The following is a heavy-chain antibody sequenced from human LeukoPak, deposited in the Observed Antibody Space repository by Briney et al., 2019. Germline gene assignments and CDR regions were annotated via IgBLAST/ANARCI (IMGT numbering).Heavy chain of an antibody. D-gene: IGHD6-13*01. CDR3: ARDREAYSSSRVAFDI. V-gene: IGHV1-69*04. CDR1: GGTFSSYA. J-gene: IGHJ3*02. CDR2: IIPILGIA. Sequence: ASVKVSCKASGGTFSSYAISWVRQAPGQGLEWMGRIIPILGIANYAQKFQGRVTITTDKSTSTAYMELSSLRSEDTAVYYCARDREAYSSSRVAFDIWGQGTMVTVSS.